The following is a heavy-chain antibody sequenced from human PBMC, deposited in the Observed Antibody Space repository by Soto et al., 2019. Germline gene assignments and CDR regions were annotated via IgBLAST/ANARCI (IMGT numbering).Heavy chain of an antibody. CDR1: GDPISSGGHY. J-gene: IGHJ4*02. Sequence: PSETLSLTCTVSGDPISSGGHYWSWIRQHPGKGLEWIGYIYYSGSTYYNPSLKSRVSIPVDTSKNQFSLKLSSVTAADTAVYYCARVGRYFDWLTIDYWGQGTLVTVSS. CDR3: ARVGRYFDWLTIDY. V-gene: IGHV4-31*03. CDR2: IYYSGST. D-gene: IGHD3-9*01.